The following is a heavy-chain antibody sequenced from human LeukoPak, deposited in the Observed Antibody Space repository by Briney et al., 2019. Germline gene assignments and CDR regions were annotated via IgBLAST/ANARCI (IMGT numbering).Heavy chain of an antibody. CDR1: GGSVSSGSYY. Sequence: SETLSLTCTVSGGSVSSGSYYWSWIPQPPGKGLEWIGYIYYSGSTNYNPSLKSRVTISVDTSKNQFSLKLSSVTAADTAVYYCARGPVVGATGDFDYWGQGTLVTVSS. V-gene: IGHV4-61*01. CDR2: IYYSGST. J-gene: IGHJ4*02. CDR3: ARGPVVGATGDFDY. D-gene: IGHD1-26*01.